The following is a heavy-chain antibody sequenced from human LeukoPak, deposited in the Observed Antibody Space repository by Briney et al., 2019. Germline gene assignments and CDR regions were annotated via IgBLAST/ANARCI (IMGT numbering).Heavy chain of an antibody. V-gene: IGHV4-59*01. CDR1: GGSISRYY. CDR3: ARSYGLGNYFDS. Sequence: SETLSLTCTVSGGSISRYYWSWIRQPPGKGLEWIGYISYTRGSNYSPSLRSRVTMSVDTSENQFALKLSSVTAADTAVYYCARSYGLGNYFDSWGQGTLITVSS. CDR2: ISYTRGS. D-gene: IGHD3-10*01. J-gene: IGHJ4*02.